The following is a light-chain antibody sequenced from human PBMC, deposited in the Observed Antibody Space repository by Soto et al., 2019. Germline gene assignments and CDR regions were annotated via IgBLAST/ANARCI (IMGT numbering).Light chain of an antibody. V-gene: IGKV1-5*03. Sequence: DIQMTQSPSTLSASVGDRVTITCRASQSISSWSAWYQQKPGKAPKLLIYKASSLESGVPSRFSGSGSGTEFTLTISSLQPDDFATYYCQQYNSYSRSWTFGQGTKVDIK. CDR2: KAS. CDR1: QSISSW. J-gene: IGKJ1*01. CDR3: QQYNSYSRSWT.